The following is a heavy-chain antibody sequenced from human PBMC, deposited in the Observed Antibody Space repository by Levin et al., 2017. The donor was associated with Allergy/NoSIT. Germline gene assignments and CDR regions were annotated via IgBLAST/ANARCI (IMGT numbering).Heavy chain of an antibody. CDR2: ISYSGST. CDR1: GAFISNYY. CDR3: ATVPVYGMDV. D-gene: IGHD2-8*02. Sequence: PSQTLSLTCTISGAFISNYYWSWIRQPPGKGLEWIGFISYSGSTTYNPSLDSRTIISIDLSKNHFSLRLRSVTAADTAVYYCATVPVYGMDVWGQVTTVTVS. J-gene: IGHJ6*02. V-gene: IGHV4-59*01.